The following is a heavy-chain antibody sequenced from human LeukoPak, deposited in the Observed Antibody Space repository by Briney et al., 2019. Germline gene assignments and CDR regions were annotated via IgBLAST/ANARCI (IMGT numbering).Heavy chain of an antibody. CDR3: ARDYYDSSGYYGVPRYYYYYMDV. J-gene: IGHJ6*03. Sequence: SETLSLTCTVSGGSISSYYWSWIRQPAGEGLEWIGRIYTSGSTNYNPSLKSRVTISVDKSKNQFSLKLSSVTAADTAVYYCARDYYDSSGYYGVPRYYYYYMDVWGKGTTVTVSS. CDR2: IYTSGST. V-gene: IGHV4-4*07. D-gene: IGHD3-22*01. CDR1: GGSISSYY.